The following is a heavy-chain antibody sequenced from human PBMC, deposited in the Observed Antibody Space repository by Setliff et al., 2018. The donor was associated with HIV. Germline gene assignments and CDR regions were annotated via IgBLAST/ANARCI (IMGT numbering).Heavy chain of an antibody. CDR1: GGSISRSSYY. Sequence: SETLSLTCTVSGGSISRSSYYWGWIRQPPGKGLEWIGTIYYSGNTYYNPSLKSRVTISVDTPKNQFSLKLSSVTAADTAVYYCARHSITLVVGVPERDDAFDIWGQGTMVTVSS. D-gene: IGHD3-22*01. CDR3: ARHSITLVVGVPERDDAFDI. V-gene: IGHV4-39*01. CDR2: IYYSGNT. J-gene: IGHJ3*02.